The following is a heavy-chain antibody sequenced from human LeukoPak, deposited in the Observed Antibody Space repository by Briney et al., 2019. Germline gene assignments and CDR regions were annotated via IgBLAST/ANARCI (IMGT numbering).Heavy chain of an antibody. V-gene: IGHV4-4*07. CDR1: GGSIGTYY. Sequence: SETLSLTCTVSGGSIGTYYWTWIRQPAGKGLEWIGRIFNLGITKYNPSLKSRVTMSVDTPKNQFSLKLTSVTAADTAVYYCARGVWDSRDPLSYYFDHWGQGTLVAVSS. J-gene: IGHJ4*02. CDR3: ARGVWDSRDPLSYYFDH. CDR2: IFNLGIT. D-gene: IGHD3-16*01.